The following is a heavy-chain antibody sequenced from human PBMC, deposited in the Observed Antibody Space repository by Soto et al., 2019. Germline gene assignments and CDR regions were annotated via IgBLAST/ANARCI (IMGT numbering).Heavy chain of an antibody. CDR2: ISSSGSTI. CDR3: ARSGLQYNWNLVGYYYYYGMDV. Sequence: PGGSLRLSCAASGFTFSDYYMSWIRQAPGKGLEWVSYISSSGSTIYYADSVKGRFTISRDNAKNSLYLQMNSLRAEDTAVYYCARSGLQYNWNLVGYYYYYGMDVWGQGTTVTVSS. V-gene: IGHV3-11*01. CDR1: GFTFSDYY. D-gene: IGHD1-7*01. J-gene: IGHJ6*02.